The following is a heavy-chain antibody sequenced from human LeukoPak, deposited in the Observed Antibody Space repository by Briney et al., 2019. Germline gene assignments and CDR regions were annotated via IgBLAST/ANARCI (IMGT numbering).Heavy chain of an antibody. CDR3: ARGKGGEGDY. J-gene: IGHJ4*02. V-gene: IGHV4-59*01. D-gene: IGHD3-16*01. CDR2: IYYSGST. CDR1: GGSISSYY. Sequence: PSETLSLTCTVSGGSISSYYWSWLRQPPGKGLEWIGYIYYSGSTNYNPSLKSRVTISVDTSKNQFSLKLSSVTAADTAVYYCARGKGGEGDYWGQGTLVTVSS.